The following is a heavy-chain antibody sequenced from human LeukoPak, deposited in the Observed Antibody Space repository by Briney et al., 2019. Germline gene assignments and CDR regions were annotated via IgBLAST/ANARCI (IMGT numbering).Heavy chain of an antibody. CDR2: ISAYNGNT. D-gene: IGHD3-3*01. CDR3: ARTYYDFWSGYYTPVDY. J-gene: IGHJ4*02. CDR1: GYTFTSYG. Sequence: ASVKVSCKASGYTFTSYGISWVRQAPGQGLEWMGWISAYNGNTNYAQKLQGRVTMTTDTSTSAAYMELRSLRSDDTAVYYCARTYYDFWSGYYTPVDYWGQGTLVTVSS. V-gene: IGHV1-18*01.